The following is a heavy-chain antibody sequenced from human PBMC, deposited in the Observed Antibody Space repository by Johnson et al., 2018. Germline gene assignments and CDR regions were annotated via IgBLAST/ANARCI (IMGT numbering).Heavy chain of an antibody. Sequence: VQLVETGGGVVQPGRSLRLSCAASGFTFSSYGIHWVRQAPGKGLEWVTVISYDGSNKYYADSVKGRFTISRDNSKNTLYLQMNSLRAADTAVSYCAKERAYGGYVGYYYYGLDVWGQGTTVTVSS. D-gene: IGHD6-25*01. CDR2: ISYDGSNK. V-gene: IGHV3-30*18. CDR1: GFTFSSYG. J-gene: IGHJ6*02. CDR3: AKERAYGGYVGYYYYGLDV.